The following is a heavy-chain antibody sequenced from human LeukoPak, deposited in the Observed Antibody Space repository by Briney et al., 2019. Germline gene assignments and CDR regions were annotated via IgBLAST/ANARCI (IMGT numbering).Heavy chain of an antibody. CDR3: ARSHRSFASGSGDF. CDR1: GVMFPSYW. Sequence: GGSLRLSCAASGVMFPSYWMTWVRQAPGKGLEWVANIKQDGSEKYYVDSVEGRFTISRDNAKNSLYLQMNSLRAEDTAVYYCARSHRSFASGSGDFWGQGTLVTVSS. CDR2: IKQDGSEK. D-gene: IGHD3-10*01. V-gene: IGHV3-7*05. J-gene: IGHJ4*02.